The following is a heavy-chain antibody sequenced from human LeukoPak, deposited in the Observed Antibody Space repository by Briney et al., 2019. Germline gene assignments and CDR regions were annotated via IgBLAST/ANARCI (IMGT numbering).Heavy chain of an antibody. V-gene: IGHV3-23*01. J-gene: IGHJ4*02. Sequence: GGSLRLSCAASGFNFAMTWVRQAPGKGLEWVSTISGTDDSTYYADSVKGRFTISRDNSKNTLYLQMSSLRAEDTAVYYCAKQISRGVLQYWGQGTLVTVSS. CDR1: GFNFA. CDR3: AKQISRGVLQY. CDR2: ISGTDDST. D-gene: IGHD3-10*01.